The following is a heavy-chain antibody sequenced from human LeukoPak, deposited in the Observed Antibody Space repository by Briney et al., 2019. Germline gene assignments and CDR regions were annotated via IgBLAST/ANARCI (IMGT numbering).Heavy chain of an antibody. J-gene: IGHJ6*02. D-gene: IGHD5-24*01. CDR3: ASRPVEERDGYNYWEDYYYYGMDV. V-gene: IGHV4-31*03. Sequence: SETLSLTCTVSGGSISSGGYYWSWIRQHPGKGLEWIGYIYYSGSTYYNPSLKSRVTISVDTSKNQFSLKLSSVTAADTAVYYCASRPVEERDGYNYWEDYYYYGMDVWGQGTTVTVSS. CDR2: IYYSGST. CDR1: GGSISSGGYY.